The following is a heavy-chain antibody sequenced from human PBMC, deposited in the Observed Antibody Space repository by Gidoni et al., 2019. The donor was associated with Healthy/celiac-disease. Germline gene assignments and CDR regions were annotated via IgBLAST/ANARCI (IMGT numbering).Heavy chain of an antibody. J-gene: IGHJ3*02. CDR1: GFTFSSYS. D-gene: IGHD6-19*01. CDR3: ARDRRREIGRQGGWLVAFDAFDI. Sequence: EVQLVESVGGLVQPGGSLRLSCAASGFTFSSYSMHWFSQAPGKGLEWVSYISSSSSPIYYADSVKGRFTISRDNAKNSLYLQMNSLRAEDTAVYYCARDRRREIGRQGGWLVAFDAFDIWGQGTMVTVSS. V-gene: IGHV3-48*01. CDR2: ISSSSSPI.